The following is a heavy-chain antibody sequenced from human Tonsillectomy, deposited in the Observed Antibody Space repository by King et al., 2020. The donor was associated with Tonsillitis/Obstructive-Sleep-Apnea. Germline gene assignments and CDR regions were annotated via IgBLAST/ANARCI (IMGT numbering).Heavy chain of an antibody. CDR2: ISGSGDGT. CDR3: AKGVGATGVRGYFDY. CDR1: GFTFSSYA. J-gene: IGHJ4*02. V-gene: IGHV3-23*01. D-gene: IGHD1-26*01. Sequence: VQLLESGGGLVQPGGSLRLSCAASGFTFSSYAMNWVRQAPGKGLEWVSTISGSGDGTYYADSRKSRFSISRDTSKTTLYLKMNGLRAEETAVYYCAKGVGATGVRGYFDYWGQGALVTVSS.